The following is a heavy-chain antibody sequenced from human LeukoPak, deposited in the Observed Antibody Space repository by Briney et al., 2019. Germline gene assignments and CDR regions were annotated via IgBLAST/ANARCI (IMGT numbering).Heavy chain of an antibody. CDR1: GFTFSSYA. CDR2: ISYDGSNK. D-gene: IGHD1-26*01. V-gene: IGHV3-30-3*01. Sequence: GRSLRLSCAASGFTFSSYAMHWVRQAPGKGLEWVAVISYDGSNKYYADSVKGRFTISRDNSKNTLYLQMNSLRAEDTAVYYCASLARGDAFDIWGQGTMVTVSS. J-gene: IGHJ3*02. CDR3: ASLARGDAFDI.